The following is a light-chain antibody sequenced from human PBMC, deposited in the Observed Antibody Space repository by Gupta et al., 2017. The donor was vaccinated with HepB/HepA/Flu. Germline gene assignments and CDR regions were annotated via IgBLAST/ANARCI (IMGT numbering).Light chain of an antibody. V-gene: IGLV3-21*02. Sequence: GGKNIGSKSVHWYQQRPGQAPVLVVFDDFDRPSGIPERFSGSNSGNTATLTISRVEAGDEADYYCQVWDSTNDQCVFGGGTKVTVL. CDR2: DDF. CDR3: QVWDSTNDQCV. CDR1: NIGSKS. J-gene: IGLJ2*01.